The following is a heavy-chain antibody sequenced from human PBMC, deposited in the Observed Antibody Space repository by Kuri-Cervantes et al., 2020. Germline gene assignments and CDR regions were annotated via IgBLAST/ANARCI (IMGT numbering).Heavy chain of an antibody. D-gene: IGHD3-10*01. CDR1: GYTFTTYS. J-gene: IGHJ3*02. CDR3: ARSLDGSGSYYSADAFDI. Sequence: ASVKVSCKASGYTFTTYSMHWVRQAPGQSLEWMGWIGGDYPSTKYSQKFQGRVTITRDTSASTAYMELSSLRSEDTAVYYCARSLDGSGSYYSADAFDIWGQGTMVTVSS. CDR2: IGGDYPST. V-gene: IGHV1-3*01.